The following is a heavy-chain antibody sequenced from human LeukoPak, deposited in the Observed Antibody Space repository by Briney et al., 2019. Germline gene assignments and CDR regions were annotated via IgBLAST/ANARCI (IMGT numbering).Heavy chain of an antibody. J-gene: IGHJ4*02. Sequence: ASVKVSCKASGYTFTGYYMHWVRQAPGQGLEWMGWINPNSGGTNYAQKFQGWVTMTRDTSISTAYMELSRLRSDDTAVYYCATDRYGDYEGFDYWGQGTLVTVSS. V-gene: IGHV1-2*04. CDR3: ATDRYGDYEGFDY. CDR1: GYTFTGYY. D-gene: IGHD4-17*01. CDR2: INPNSGGT.